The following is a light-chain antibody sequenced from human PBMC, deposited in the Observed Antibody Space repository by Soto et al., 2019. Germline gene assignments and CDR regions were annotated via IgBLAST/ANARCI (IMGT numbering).Light chain of an antibody. Sequence: EIVLTQSPGTLSVSPGERATLSCRASQSVGRNYLAWYQQKPGQAPRLLIYDASSRATGIPDRFSGSGSGTDFTLTTSRLEPEDLAVYYCQKYASSPLTFGGGTKVETK. CDR2: DAS. CDR1: QSVGRNY. V-gene: IGKV3-20*01. J-gene: IGKJ4*01. CDR3: QKYASSPLT.